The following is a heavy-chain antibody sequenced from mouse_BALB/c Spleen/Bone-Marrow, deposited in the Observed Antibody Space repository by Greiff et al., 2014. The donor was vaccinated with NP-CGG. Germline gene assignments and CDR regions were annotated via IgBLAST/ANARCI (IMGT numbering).Heavy chain of an antibody. V-gene: IGHV2-6-7*01. D-gene: IGHD2-10*02. CDR3: AREKYGNYYAMDY. CDR2: IWRDRST. Sequence: QVQLKESGPGLVAPSQSLSITCTVSGFSLTGYGVNWVRQPPGKGLECLEMIWRDRSTDYNSALKSRLSISKDNSKSQVFLKMNSLQTDDTARYYCAREKYGNYYAMDYWGQGTSVTVSS. CDR1: GFSLTGYG. J-gene: IGHJ4*01.